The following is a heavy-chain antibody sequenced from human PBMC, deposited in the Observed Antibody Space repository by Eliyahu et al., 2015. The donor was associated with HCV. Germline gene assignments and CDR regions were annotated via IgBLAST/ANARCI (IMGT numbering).Heavy chain of an antibody. CDR2: XSFNGIEQ. Sequence: QVQLVESGGGVVQPGRSLRLSCAAXGFXXSSYGMHWVRQXPGQGLEWVALXSFNGIEQYHADSVKGRFIIXRDNSNNMLYLEMNSLRAEDTAVYYCTKSQKERYFDWRGLMGDYWGQGALVTVSS. CDR3: TKSQKERYFDWRGLMGDY. V-gene: IGHV3-30*18. CDR1: GFXXSSYG. D-gene: IGHD3-9*01. J-gene: IGHJ4*02.